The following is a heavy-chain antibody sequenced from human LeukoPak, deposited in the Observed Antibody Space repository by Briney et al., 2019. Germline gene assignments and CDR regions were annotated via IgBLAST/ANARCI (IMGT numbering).Heavy chain of an antibody. V-gene: IGHV3-66*02. CDR1: GFTVSSNY. CDR2: ISSGGST. CDR3: ARGTPYYYGSGSNLYYYYGMDV. D-gene: IGHD3-10*01. J-gene: IGHJ6*02. Sequence: GGSLRLSCAASGFTVSSNYMSWVRQAPGKGLEWVSVISSGGSTYYADSVKGRFTISRDNSQNTLYLQMNSLRAEDTVVYYCARGTPYYYGSGSNLYYYYGMDVWGPGTTVTVSS.